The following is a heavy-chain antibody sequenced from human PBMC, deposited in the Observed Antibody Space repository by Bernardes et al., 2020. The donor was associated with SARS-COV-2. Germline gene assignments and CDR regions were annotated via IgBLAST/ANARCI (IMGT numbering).Heavy chain of an antibody. V-gene: IGHV1-24*01. CDR3: ATAIAAAGNPDDYYYYYGMDG. CDR1: GYTLTELS. CDR2: FDPEDGET. Sequence: ASVKVSCKVSGYTLTELSMHWVRQAPGKGLEWMGGFDPEDGETIYAQKFQGRVTMTEDTSTDTAYMELSSLRSEDTAVYYCATAIAAAGNPDDYYYYYGMDGWGAGTTVTVSS. J-gene: IGHJ6*04. D-gene: IGHD6-13*01.